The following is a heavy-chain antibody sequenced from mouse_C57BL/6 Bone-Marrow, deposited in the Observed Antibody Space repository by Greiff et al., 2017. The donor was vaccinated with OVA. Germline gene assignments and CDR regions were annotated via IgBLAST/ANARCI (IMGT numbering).Heavy chain of an antibody. CDR2: LSYDGSI. D-gene: IGHD2-10*02. J-gene: IGHJ2*01. V-gene: IGHV3-6*01. Sequence: EVKLMESGPGLVKPSQSLSLSCSVTGYSITSGYYCNLIRQFPGNILEWMGYLSYDGSINYNPSLKNRITITRDTSKNQFVLKLNSGTTEDTAAFYCAGDSIYYFDYWGQGTTLTVSS. CDR1: GYSITSGYY. CDR3: AGDSIYYFDY.